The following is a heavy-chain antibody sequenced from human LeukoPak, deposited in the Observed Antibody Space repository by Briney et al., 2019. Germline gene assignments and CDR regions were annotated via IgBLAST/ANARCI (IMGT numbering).Heavy chain of an antibody. Sequence: GGSLRLSCAPSGFTFSTYTMGWVRQAPGKGLEWVSHISSTSSTINYADSVKGRFTISRDNAKNSLYLQMNSLRDEDTALYFCARSRTYDCWGRGTLVTVSS. CDR3: ARSRTYDC. V-gene: IGHV3-48*02. CDR1: GFTFSTYT. J-gene: IGHJ4*02. CDR2: ISSTSSTI.